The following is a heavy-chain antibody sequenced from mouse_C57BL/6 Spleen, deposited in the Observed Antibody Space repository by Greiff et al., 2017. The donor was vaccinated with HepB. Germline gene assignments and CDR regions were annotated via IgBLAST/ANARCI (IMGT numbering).Heavy chain of an antibody. Sequence: QVHVKQSGAELVRPGASVKLSCKASGYTFTDYYINWVKQRPGQGLEWIARIYPGSGNTYYNEKFKGKATLTAEKSSSTAYMQLSSLTSEDSAVYFCARKHDYDGYFDVWGTGTTVTVSS. D-gene: IGHD2-4*01. CDR2: IYPGSGNT. J-gene: IGHJ1*03. V-gene: IGHV1-76*01. CDR3: ARKHDYDGYFDV. CDR1: GYTFTDYY.